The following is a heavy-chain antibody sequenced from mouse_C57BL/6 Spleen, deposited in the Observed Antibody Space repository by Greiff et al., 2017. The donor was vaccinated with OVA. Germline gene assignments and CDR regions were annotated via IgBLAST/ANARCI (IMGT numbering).Heavy chain of an antibody. D-gene: IGHD1-1*01. V-gene: IGHV5-17*01. CDR2: ISSGSSTI. CDR1: GFTFSDYG. CDR3: ARPITTVVASMDY. J-gene: IGHJ4*01. Sequence: EVKLMESGGGLVKPGGSLKLSCAASGFTFSDYGMHWVRQAPEKGLEWVAYISSGSSTIYYADTVKGRFTISRDNAKNTLFLQMTSLRSEDTAMYYCARPITTVVASMDYWGQGTSVTVSS.